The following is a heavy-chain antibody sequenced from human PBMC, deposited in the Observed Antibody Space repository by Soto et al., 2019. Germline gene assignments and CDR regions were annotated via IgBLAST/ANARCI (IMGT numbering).Heavy chain of an antibody. J-gene: IGHJ5*02. CDR3: AASPITMSPAGWFDP. Sequence: SETLSLTCTVSGGSISSYYWSWIRQPPGKGLEWIGYIYYSGSTNYNPSLKSRVTISVDTSKNQFSLKLSSVTAADTAVYYCAASPITMSPAGWFDPWGQGTLVTVSS. CDR1: GGSISSYY. V-gene: IGHV4-59*01. CDR2: IYYSGST. D-gene: IGHD3-3*01.